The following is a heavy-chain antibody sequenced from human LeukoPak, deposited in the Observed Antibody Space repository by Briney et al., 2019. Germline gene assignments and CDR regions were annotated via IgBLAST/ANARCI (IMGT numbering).Heavy chain of an antibody. J-gene: IGHJ4*02. Sequence: SETLSLTCSVSGGSISSSGHYWGWIRQPPGKGLEWIGIISYSGNSNCNPSLKSRVTISVDASNNQFSLKLTSMTAADTAVYYCVRRCYSGGVYYYFDYWGQGTLVTVSS. V-gene: IGHV4-39*01. CDR2: ISYSGNS. CDR1: GGSISSSGHY. CDR3: VRRCYSGGVYYYFDY. D-gene: IGHD2-15*01.